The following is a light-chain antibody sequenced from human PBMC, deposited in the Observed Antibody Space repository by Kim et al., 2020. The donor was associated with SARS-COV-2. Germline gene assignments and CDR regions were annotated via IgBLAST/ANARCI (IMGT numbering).Light chain of an antibody. Sequence: VSVSPGQTASITCPGDRLREKYSSWYQHKPSQSPVLVIYQDNKRPSGIPERFSGSNYGNTATLTISGTQALDEADYYCQAWDSTVVFGGGTQLTVL. J-gene: IGLJ3*02. V-gene: IGLV3-1*01. CDR1: RLREKY. CDR2: QDN. CDR3: QAWDSTVV.